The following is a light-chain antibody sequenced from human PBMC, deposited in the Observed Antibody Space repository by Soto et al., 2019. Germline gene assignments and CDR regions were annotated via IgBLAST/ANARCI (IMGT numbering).Light chain of an antibody. V-gene: IGKV1-5*03. CDR2: KAS. J-gene: IGKJ1*01. Sequence: DIQMTQSPSTLSASVGDRTTITCRASQSVGTWLAWYQQKPGKAPKVLIYKASSLESGVPSRFSGSGSGTEFTLTIRSLQPDDFATYYCQEYNSDWTFGQGTKVDIK. CDR1: QSVGTW. CDR3: QEYNSDWT.